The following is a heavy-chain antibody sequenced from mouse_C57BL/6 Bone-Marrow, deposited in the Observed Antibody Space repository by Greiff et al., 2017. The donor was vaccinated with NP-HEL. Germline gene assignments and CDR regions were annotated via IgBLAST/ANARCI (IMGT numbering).Heavy chain of an antibody. CDR3: ARRGGYSNYAYWYFDV. CDR1: GYTFTSYW. J-gene: IGHJ1*03. D-gene: IGHD2-5*01. CDR2: INPSNGGT. V-gene: IGHV1-53*01. Sequence: QVQLQQPGTELVKPGASVKLSCKASGYTFTSYWMHWVKQRPGQGLEWIGNINPSNGGTNYNEKFKSKATLTVDKSASTAYMQLSSLTSEDSAVYYWARRGGYSNYAYWYFDVWGTGTTVTVSS.